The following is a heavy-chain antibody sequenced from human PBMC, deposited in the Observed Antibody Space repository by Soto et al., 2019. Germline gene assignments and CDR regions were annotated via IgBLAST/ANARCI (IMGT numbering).Heavy chain of an antibody. V-gene: IGHV4-59*01. CDR3: ARMGRRGIPCY. J-gene: IGHJ4*02. CDR2: IYYSGST. CDR1: GGSIGSSY. D-gene: IGHD2-21*01. Sequence: VSLTCTVSGGSIGSSYWSWIRQPPGKGLEWIGYIYYSGSTNYNPSLKSRVTTSVDTSKNQFSLKLSSVTAADTAVYYCARMGRRGIPCYSGQGTLVTVSS.